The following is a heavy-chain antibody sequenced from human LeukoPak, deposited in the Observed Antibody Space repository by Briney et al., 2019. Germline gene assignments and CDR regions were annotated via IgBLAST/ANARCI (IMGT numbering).Heavy chain of an antibody. D-gene: IGHD3-10*01. CDR3: ARDLGYYYGSGSYYNGLDY. Sequence: GGSLRLSCAASGFTVSSNYMSWVRQAPGKGLDWVSVIYSGGSTYYADSVKGRFTISRDNSKNTLYLQVNSLRAEDTAVYYCARDLGYYYGSGSYYNGLDYWGQGTLVTVSS. J-gene: IGHJ4*02. CDR2: IYSGGST. V-gene: IGHV3-66*01. CDR1: GFTVSSNY.